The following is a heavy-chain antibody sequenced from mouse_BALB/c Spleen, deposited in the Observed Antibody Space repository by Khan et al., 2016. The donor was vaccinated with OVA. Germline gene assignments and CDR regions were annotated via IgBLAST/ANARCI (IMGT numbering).Heavy chain of an antibody. D-gene: IGHD2-10*02. CDR1: GYSITSDYA. Sequence: EVQLQESGPGLVKPSQSLSLTCTVTGYSITSDYAWNWIRQFPGNKLEWMGYISYSGNTNYNPSLKSRISITRDTSKNQFFLQLNSVTTEDTATYYCARVYGGDFDYWGQGTTLTLSS. CDR2: ISYSGNT. CDR3: ARVYGGDFDY. J-gene: IGHJ2*01. V-gene: IGHV3-2*02.